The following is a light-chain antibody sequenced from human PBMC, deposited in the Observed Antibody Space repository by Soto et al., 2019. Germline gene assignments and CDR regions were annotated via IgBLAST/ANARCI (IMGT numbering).Light chain of an antibody. CDR3: QQSYSTPRT. J-gene: IGKJ1*01. V-gene: IGKV1-39*01. CDR1: PSISNY. CDR2: AAS. Sequence: DIQMTQSPSSLCASVGDRVTITCRASPSISNYLNWYQQKPGKAPKLLMYAASSLQSGVPSRFSGSGSGTDFTLTISSLQPEDFATYYCQQSYSTPRTFGQGTKVEIK.